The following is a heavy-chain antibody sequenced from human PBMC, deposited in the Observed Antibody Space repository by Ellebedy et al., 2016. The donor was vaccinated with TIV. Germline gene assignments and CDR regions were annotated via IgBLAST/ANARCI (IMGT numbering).Heavy chain of an antibody. CDR3: ARDLNVITLVRGVMGY. D-gene: IGHD3-10*01. V-gene: IGHV1-46*01. Sequence: AASVKVSCKASGYTFTSYYMHWARQAPGQGLEWMGIINPSGGSTSSAQKFQGRVTMTRDTSTTTVYMELRSLRSEDKAVYYCARDLNVITLVRGVMGYWGQGTLVTVSS. CDR2: INPSGGST. J-gene: IGHJ4*02. CDR1: GYTFTSYY.